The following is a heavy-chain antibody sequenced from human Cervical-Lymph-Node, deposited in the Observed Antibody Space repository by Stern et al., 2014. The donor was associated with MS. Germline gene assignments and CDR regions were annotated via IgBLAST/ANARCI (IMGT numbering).Heavy chain of an antibody. Sequence: QAQLVESGAEVKDPGASVKVSCKASGYSFISHAMHWVRQAPGQTFEWMGWINGDNGNTKYSQKLQGRVTITRDKTTSTAYMELSSLTSEDTAVYYCARAGYCSPSTCSDAFDIGGQGTMGTV. CDR1: GYSFISHA. CDR3: ARAGYCSPSTCSDAFDI. V-gene: IGHV1-3*01. CDR2: INGDNGNT. J-gene: IGHJ3*02. D-gene: IGHD2-15*01.